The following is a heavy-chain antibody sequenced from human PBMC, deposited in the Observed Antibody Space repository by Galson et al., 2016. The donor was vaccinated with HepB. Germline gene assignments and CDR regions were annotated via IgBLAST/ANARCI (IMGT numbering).Heavy chain of an antibody. CDR2: IWYDGSNK. V-gene: IGHV3-33*01. Sequence: SLRLSCAASGFTFRSYGMHWVRQAPGKGLEWVAVIWYDGSNKYYADSVKGRFTISRDNSKNTLYLQMNSLRAEDTAVYYCARCRRGGTAIDAFDIWGQGTMVTVSS. CDR3: ARCRRGGTAIDAFDI. D-gene: IGHD3-10*01. J-gene: IGHJ3*02. CDR1: GFTFRSYG.